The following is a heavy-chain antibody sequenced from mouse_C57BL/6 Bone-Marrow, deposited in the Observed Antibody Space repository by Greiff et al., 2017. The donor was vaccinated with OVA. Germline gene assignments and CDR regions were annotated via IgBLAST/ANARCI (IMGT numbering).Heavy chain of an antibody. CDR3: TRYYSNPRYFDV. J-gene: IGHJ1*03. Sequence: EVQLQQSGAELVRPGASVKLSCTASGFNIKDDYMHWVKQRPEQGLEWIGWIDPENGDTEYASKFQGKATITADTSSNTAYLQLSSLTSEDTAVYYCTRYYSNPRYFDVWGTGTTVTVSS. CDR1: GFNIKDDY. CDR2: IDPENGDT. D-gene: IGHD2-5*01. V-gene: IGHV14-4*01.